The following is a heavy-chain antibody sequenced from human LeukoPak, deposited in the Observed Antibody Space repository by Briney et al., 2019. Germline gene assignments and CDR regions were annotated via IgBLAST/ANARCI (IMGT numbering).Heavy chain of an antibody. CDR2: ISGFGEST. CDR1: GFTFRNSA. D-gene: IGHD1-26*01. J-gene: IGHJ5*02. V-gene: IGHV3-23*01. CDR3: AKGGHFSWFDP. Sequence: QAGGSLRLSCAASGFTFRNSAMTWVRQAPGKGLEWVSTISGFGESTFYADSVKGRFTISRDNSKDTLYLQMNTLRADDTAVYYCAKGGHFSWFDPWGQGTLVTVSS.